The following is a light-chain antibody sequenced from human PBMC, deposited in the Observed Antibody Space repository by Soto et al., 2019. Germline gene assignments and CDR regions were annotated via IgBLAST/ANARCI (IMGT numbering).Light chain of an antibody. J-gene: IGKJ4*01. CDR3: QHYHSFPLT. Sequence: DIQMTQXPSTLSASVGDRVTINCRASQSISTWLAWYQQKPGKAPQLLIYKASYLQSGVPSRFSGSGSEIEFTLSISSLQPDDLGTYYCQHYHSFPLTFGGGTKVEIK. CDR1: QSISTW. V-gene: IGKV1-5*03. CDR2: KAS.